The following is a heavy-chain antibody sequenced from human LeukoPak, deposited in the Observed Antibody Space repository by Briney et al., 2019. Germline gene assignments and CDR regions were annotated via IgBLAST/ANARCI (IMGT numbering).Heavy chain of an antibody. CDR1: GGSISSSSYY. CDR2: VYYSGST. D-gene: IGHD3-22*01. CDR3: ARGDDSSGYSFDY. V-gene: IGHV4-39*01. Sequence: PSETLSLTCTVSGGSISSSSYYWGWIRQPPGKGLEWIGSVYYSGSTYYNQSLKSRVTISVDTSKNQFSLKLSSVTAADTAVYYCARGDDSSGYSFDYWGQGTLVTVSS. J-gene: IGHJ4*02.